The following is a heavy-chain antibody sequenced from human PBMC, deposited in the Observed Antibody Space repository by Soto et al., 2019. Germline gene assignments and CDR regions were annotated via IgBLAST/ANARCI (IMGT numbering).Heavy chain of an antibody. CDR3: ARGKGTHKY. V-gene: IGHV4-59*01. CDR2: IYFNGTT. Sequence: PSATLSHTCTVSGVTLSGYYWSWIRQTPGKTLEWIGCIYFNGTTNYNPSLKSRVTISLDMSKNQFSLKLRSVTATDTAVYHCARGKGTHKYWGRGTLVTVSS. CDR1: GVTLSGYY. D-gene: IGHD3-10*01. J-gene: IGHJ4*02.